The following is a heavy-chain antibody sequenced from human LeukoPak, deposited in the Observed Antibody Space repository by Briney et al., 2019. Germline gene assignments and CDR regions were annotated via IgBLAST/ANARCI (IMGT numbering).Heavy chain of an antibody. CDR2: ISSSSSYI. CDR3: ASPHLYYGGNTFRH. Sequence: GGSLRLSCAASGFTFSSYSMNWVRQAPGKGLEWVSSISSSSSYIYYADSVKGRFTISRDSAKNSLYLQMNSLRAEDTAVYYCASPHLYYGGNTFRHWGQGTLVTVSS. J-gene: IGHJ1*01. D-gene: IGHD4-23*01. V-gene: IGHV3-21*01. CDR1: GFTFSSYS.